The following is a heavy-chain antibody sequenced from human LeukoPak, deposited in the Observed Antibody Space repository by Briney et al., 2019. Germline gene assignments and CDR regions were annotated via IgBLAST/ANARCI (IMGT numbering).Heavy chain of an antibody. J-gene: IGHJ6*03. Sequence: SVKVSCKASGGTFSSYAVSWVRQAPGQGLEWMGGVIPIFGTANYAQKFQGRVTITADESTSTAYMELSSLRSEDTAVYYCARVKTFGEYYYYYYYMDVWGKGTTVTVSS. CDR2: VIPIFGTA. V-gene: IGHV1-69*13. CDR1: GGTFSSYA. D-gene: IGHD3-10*01. CDR3: ARVKTFGEYYYYYYYMDV.